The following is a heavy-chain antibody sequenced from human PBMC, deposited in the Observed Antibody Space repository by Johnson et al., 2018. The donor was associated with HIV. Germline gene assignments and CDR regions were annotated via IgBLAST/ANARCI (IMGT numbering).Heavy chain of an antibody. Sequence: VQLVESGGGLVQSGGSLRLSCGASGFTVSSNYMNWVRQAPGKGLEWVSVIYSGGSTYYADSVKGRFTISRDNSKNTLYLQMNSLRVEETAVYYCARDGESQQLPLGDAFDFWGQGTMVTVSS. J-gene: IGHJ3*01. V-gene: IGHV3-66*01. CDR3: ARDGESQQLPLGDAFDF. D-gene: IGHD6-13*01. CDR1: GFTVSSNY. CDR2: IYSGGST.